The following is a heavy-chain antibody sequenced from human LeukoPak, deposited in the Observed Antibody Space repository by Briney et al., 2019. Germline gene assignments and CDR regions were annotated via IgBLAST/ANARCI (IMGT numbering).Heavy chain of an antibody. J-gene: IGHJ4*02. CDR3: AKGYRGNYDY. CDR1: GFTFSSYA. CDR2: INDRGDNT. Sequence: AGGSLRLSCAASGFTFSSYAMTWVRQAPGKGLEWVSAINDRGDNTYYADSVKGRFTISRDNSKNTLHLQMNSLRAEDTAVYYCAKGYRGNYDYWGQGTLVTVSS. D-gene: IGHD1-7*01. V-gene: IGHV3-23*01.